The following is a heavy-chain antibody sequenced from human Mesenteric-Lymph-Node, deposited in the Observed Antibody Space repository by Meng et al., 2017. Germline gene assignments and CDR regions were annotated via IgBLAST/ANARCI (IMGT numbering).Heavy chain of an antibody. CDR3: ARETDGDAFDI. J-gene: IGHJ3*02. CDR1: GYTFSSYS. V-gene: IGHV4-4*02. CDR2: IYHSGST. D-gene: IGHD2-21*02. Sequence: GYTFSSYSMNWVRQPPGKGLEWIGEIYHSGSTNYNPSLKSRVTISVDKSKNQFSLKLSSVTAADTAVYYCARETDGDAFDIWGQGTMVTVSS.